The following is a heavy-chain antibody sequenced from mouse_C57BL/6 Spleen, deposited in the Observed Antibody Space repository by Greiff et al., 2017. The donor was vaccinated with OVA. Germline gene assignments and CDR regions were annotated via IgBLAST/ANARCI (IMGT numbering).Heavy chain of an antibody. CDR1: GFTFTDYY. V-gene: IGHV7-3*01. CDR2: IRNKAAGYTN. Sequence: EVQLQESGGGLVQPGGSLSLSCTASGFTFTDYYMSWVRQPPGKALEWLGFIRNKAAGYTNEYSAYVKGRFTISRENSQSILYLQTNALRAEDRATYDCARYAPDGSWFAYWGQGTLVTVSA. J-gene: IGHJ3*01. CDR3: ARYAPDGSWFAY. D-gene: IGHD2-3*01.